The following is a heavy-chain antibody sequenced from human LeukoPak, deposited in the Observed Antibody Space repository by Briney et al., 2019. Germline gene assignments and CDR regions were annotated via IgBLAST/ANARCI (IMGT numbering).Heavy chain of an antibody. CDR2: IYYSGST. Sequence: PSETLSLTCTVSGGSISSGDYYWSWIRQPPGTGLEWIGYIYYSGSTYYNPSLKSRVTISVDTSKNQFSLRLSSVTAADTAVYYCARGARSVYCSSTSCYPSYDYWGQGTLVTVPS. D-gene: IGHD2-2*01. CDR3: ARGARSVYCSSTSCYPSYDY. CDR1: GGSISSGDYY. V-gene: IGHV4-30-4*01. J-gene: IGHJ4*02.